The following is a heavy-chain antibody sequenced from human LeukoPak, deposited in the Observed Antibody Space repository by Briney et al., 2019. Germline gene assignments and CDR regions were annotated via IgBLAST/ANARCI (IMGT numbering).Heavy chain of an antibody. CDR2: IKEDGGEK. J-gene: IGHJ4*02. V-gene: IGHV3-7*03. D-gene: IGHD1-1*01. Sequence: GGSLRLSCAASGFTSSRYWMSWVRQTPGKGLEWVANIKEDGGEKYYVDSVKGRFTISRDNAKSSLFLQMNSLRTEDTAVYYCATTRGFDYWGQGTLVTVSS. CDR3: ATTRGFDY. CDR1: GFTSSRYW.